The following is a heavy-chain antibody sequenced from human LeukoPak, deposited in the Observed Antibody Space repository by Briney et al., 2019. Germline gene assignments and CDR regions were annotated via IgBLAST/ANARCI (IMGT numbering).Heavy chain of an antibody. CDR2: ISSSSSHI. CDR3: ARVPIVVVPAAYLNWFDP. D-gene: IGHD2-2*01. V-gene: IGHV3-21*01. CDR1: GFTFSGHS. J-gene: IGHJ5*02. Sequence: PGGSLRLSCAASGFTFSGHSISWVRHAPGKGLEWVSYISSSSSHIYYADSVKGRFTISRDNAKNSLYLQMNSLRAEDTALYFCARVPIVVVPAAYLNWFDPWGQGTLVTVSS.